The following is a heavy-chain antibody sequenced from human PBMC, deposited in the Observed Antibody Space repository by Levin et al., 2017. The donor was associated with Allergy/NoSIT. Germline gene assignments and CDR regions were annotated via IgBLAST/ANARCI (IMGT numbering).Heavy chain of an antibody. CDR1: GFTLNNAW. CDR2: IKSKADGGTT. J-gene: IGHJ3*02. D-gene: IGHD5-18*01. V-gene: IGHV3-15*01. CDR3: TPEGKSYGYHSLHI. Sequence: RAGGSLRLSCAASGFTLNNAWMSWVRQAPGKGLEWVGRIKSKADGGTTGYAAPVKGRFSISRDDSNDMLYLQMNSLETEDTALYYCTPEGKSYGYHSLHIWGRGTMVTVSS.